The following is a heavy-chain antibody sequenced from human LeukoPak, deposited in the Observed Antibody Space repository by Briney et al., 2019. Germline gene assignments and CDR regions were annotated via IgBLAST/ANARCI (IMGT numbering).Heavy chain of an antibody. V-gene: IGHV4-39*01. D-gene: IGHD3-10*01. J-gene: IGHJ4*02. CDR3: ARQTYYYGSGSYDTIDY. CDR2: IYYSGST. CDR1: GGSISNNNYY. Sequence: SETLSLTCTVSGGSISNNNYYWGSIRQPPGKGLEWIGNIYYSGSTYYNPSLKSRVTISGDTSKSQFSLKLSSVTAADTAIYYCARQTYYYGSGSYDTIDYWGQGTLVTVSS.